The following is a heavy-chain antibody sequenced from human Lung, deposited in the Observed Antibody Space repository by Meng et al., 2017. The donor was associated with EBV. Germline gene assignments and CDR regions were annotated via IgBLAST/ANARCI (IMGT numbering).Heavy chain of an antibody. Sequence: VLLGASGGGLVKPGGSLGLACVACGFPLSDYYMSWIRQAPGKGLEWRSCMSATGSTIYYADSVKSRCTISRDNSKNTLYLQMNSLRAEDTAVYYCARGYKVGYWGQGTLVTVSS. CDR3: ARGYKVGY. CDR1: GFPLSDYY. D-gene: IGHD1-26*01. CDR2: MSATGSTI. V-gene: IGHV3-11*04. J-gene: IGHJ4*02.